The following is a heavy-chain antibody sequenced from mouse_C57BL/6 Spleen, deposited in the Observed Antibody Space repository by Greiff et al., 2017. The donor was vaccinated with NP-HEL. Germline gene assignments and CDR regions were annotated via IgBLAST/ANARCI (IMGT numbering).Heavy chain of an antibody. D-gene: IGHD1-1*01. CDR3: ARGITTVVADY. Sequence: EVQLQRSGPVLVKPGASVKMSCKASGYTFTDYYMNWVKQSHGKSLEWIGVINPYNGGTSYNQKFKGKATLTVDKSSSTAYMELNSLTSEDSAVYYCARGITTVVADYWGQGTTLTVSS. J-gene: IGHJ2*01. CDR1: GYTFTDYY. CDR2: INPYNGGT. V-gene: IGHV1-19*01.